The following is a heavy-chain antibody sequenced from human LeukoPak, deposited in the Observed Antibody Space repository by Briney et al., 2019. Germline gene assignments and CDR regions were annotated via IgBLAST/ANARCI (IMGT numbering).Heavy chain of an antibody. CDR2: ISNKGGST. V-gene: IGHV3-64D*09. CDR1: GFTFSSYG. Sequence: GGSLRLSCSASGFTFSSYGMHWVRQAPRKALEYVSGISNKGGSTYYADSVKGRFTISRDNSKNTLHLQMSSLRADDTAVYYCVKSGTWADFDSWGQGTLVTVSS. D-gene: IGHD1-26*01. J-gene: IGHJ4*02. CDR3: VKSGTWADFDS.